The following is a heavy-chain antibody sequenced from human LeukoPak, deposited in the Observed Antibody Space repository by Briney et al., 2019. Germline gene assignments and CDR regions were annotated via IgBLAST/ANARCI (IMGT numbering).Heavy chain of an antibody. CDR3: AKDTSKGYSSDYYYGMDA. J-gene: IGHJ6*02. CDR2: ISYDGSNK. CDR1: GFTFSSYG. D-gene: IGHD5-18*01. V-gene: IGHV3-30*18. Sequence: QSGGSLRLSCAASGFTFSSYGMHWVRQAPGKGLEWVAVISYDGSNKYYADSVKGRFTISRDNSKNTLYLQMNSLRAEDTAVYYCAKDTSKGYSSDYYYGMDAWGQGTTVTVSS.